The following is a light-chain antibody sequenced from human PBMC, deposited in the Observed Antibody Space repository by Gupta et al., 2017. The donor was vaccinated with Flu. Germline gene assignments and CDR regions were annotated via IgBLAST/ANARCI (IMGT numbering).Light chain of an antibody. CDR3: QQYGSSPRT. V-gene: IGKV3-20*01. J-gene: IGKJ1*01. CDR1: QSVSSSY. Sequence: EIVLTQSPGTRSLSPGERATLSCRASQSVSSSYLAWYQQKPGQAPRLLIYGASSGSGTDFTLTISRLEPEDFAVYYCQQYGSSPRTFDQGTKVEIK. CDR2: GAS.